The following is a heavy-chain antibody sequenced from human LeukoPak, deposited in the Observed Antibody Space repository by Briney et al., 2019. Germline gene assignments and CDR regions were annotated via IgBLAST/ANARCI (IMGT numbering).Heavy chain of an antibody. CDR3: ARPQQEYSYAYSHFDY. J-gene: IGHJ4*02. V-gene: IGHV3-30-3*01. CDR2: ISYDRSNT. D-gene: IGHD5-18*01. Sequence: PGGSLRLSCAASGFTFSNYALPWVRRAPGKELEWVAVISYDRSNTYYADSVKGRFTISGDNSKNTLYLQMNSLRAEDTAVYYCARPQQEYSYAYSHFDYWGQGTLVTVSS. CDR1: GFTFSNYA.